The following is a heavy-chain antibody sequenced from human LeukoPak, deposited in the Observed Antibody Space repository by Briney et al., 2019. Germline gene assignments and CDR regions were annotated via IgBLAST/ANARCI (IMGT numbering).Heavy chain of an antibody. D-gene: IGHD3-22*01. CDR3: ARDRYYYDSSGYQWDY. J-gene: IGHJ4*02. CDR2: IKQDGSEK. CDR1: GFTFGSYW. Sequence: PGGSLRLSCAASGFTFGSYWMSWVRQAPGKGLEWVANIKQDGSEKYYVDSVKGRFTISRDNAKNSLYLQMNSLRAEDTAVYYCARDRYYYDSSGYQWDYWGQGTLVTVSS. V-gene: IGHV3-7*01.